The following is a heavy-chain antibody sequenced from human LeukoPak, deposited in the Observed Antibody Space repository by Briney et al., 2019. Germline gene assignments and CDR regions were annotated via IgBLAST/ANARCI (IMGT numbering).Heavy chain of an antibody. CDR2: IYYSGST. V-gene: IGHV4-39*01. D-gene: IGHD6-13*01. CDR1: GGSISSSSYY. J-gene: IGHJ4*02. CDR3: ARRPRAAAGTGLFGY. Sequence: SETLSLTCTVSGGSISSSSYYWGWIRQPPGKGLEWIGSIYYSGSTYYNPSLKRRVTISVDTSKNQFSLKLSSVTAADTAVYYCARRPRAAAGTGLFGYWGQGTLVTVSS.